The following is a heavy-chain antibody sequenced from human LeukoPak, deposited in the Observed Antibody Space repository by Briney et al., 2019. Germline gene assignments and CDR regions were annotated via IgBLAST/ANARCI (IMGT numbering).Heavy chain of an antibody. D-gene: IGHD6-19*01. V-gene: IGHV3-30*18. Sequence: PGRSLRLSCAASGFTFSSYGMHWVRQAPGKGLEWVAVISFDGTKKYYADSAKGRFTISRDNSKNMLYLQMNSLRAEDTAVYYCAKGYSSGWVWYYFDYWGQGTLGTVSS. CDR3: AKGYSSGWVWYYFDY. J-gene: IGHJ4*02. CDR2: ISFDGTKK. CDR1: GFTFSSYG.